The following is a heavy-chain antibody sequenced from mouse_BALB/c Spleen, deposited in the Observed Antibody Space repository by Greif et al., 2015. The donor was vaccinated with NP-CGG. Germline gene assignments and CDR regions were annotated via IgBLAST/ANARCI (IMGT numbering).Heavy chain of an antibody. J-gene: IGHJ3*01. CDR2: ILPGSGST. D-gene: IGHD2-2*01. CDR3: AREGGLRLGAWFAY. Sequence: QVQLQQSGAELMKPGASVKISCKATGYTFSSYWIEWVKQRPGHGLEWIGEILPGSGSTNYNGKFKGRATFTADTSSNTAYMQLSSLTSEDSAVYYCAREGGLRLGAWFAYWGQGTLVTVSA. CDR1: GYTFSSYW. V-gene: IGHV1-9*01.